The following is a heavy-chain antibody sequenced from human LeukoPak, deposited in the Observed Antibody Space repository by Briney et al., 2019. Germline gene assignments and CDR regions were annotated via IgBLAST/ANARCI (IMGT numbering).Heavy chain of an antibody. D-gene: IGHD2-21*01. Sequence: GGSLRPSCAASGFTFSSYAMHWVRQAPGKGLEWVAVISYDGSNKYYADSVKGRFTISRDNSKNTLYLQMNSLRAEDTAVYYWSRDGKPYWRLLLDLYHHGMDGWGQVTTVTGSS. CDR1: GFTFSSYA. CDR3: SRDGKPYWRLLLDLYHHGMDG. CDR2: ISYDGSNK. J-gene: IGHJ6*02. V-gene: IGHV3-30*04.